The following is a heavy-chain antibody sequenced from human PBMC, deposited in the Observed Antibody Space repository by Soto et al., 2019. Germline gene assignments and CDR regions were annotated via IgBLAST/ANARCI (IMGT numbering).Heavy chain of an antibody. CDR3: AVSRDGYSMDV. V-gene: IGHV4-59*12. CDR1: GGSISSYY. Sequence: PSETLSLTCTVSGGSISSYYWSWIRQPPGKGLEWIGYIYYSGSTNYNPSLKSRVTISVDTSKNQFSLKLSSVTAADTAVYYCAVSRDGYSMDVWGQGTTVTVSS. CDR2: IYYSGST. D-gene: IGHD2-2*01. J-gene: IGHJ6*02.